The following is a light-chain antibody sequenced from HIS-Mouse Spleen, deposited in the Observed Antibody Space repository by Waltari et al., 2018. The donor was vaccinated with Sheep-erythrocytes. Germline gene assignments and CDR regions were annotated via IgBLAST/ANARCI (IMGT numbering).Light chain of an antibody. V-gene: IGLV2-23*01. CDR3: CSYAGSSTPWV. J-gene: IGLJ3*02. Sequence: QSALTQPASVSGSPGHSITIPCPGTTRVVGSYNLVSWYQQHPGKAPKLMIYEGSKRPSGVSNRFSGSKSGNTASLTISGLQAEDEADYYCCSYAGSSTPWVFGGGTKLTVL. CDR1: TRVVGSYNL. CDR2: EGS.